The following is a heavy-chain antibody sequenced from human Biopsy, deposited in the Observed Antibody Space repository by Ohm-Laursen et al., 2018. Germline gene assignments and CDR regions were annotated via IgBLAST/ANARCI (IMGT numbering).Heavy chain of an antibody. Sequence: SLRLSCAASGFILNNYGLSWVRQAPGKGLEWVSAIRGSGLTTFYTDSVKGRFTISRDNSKNTLSLQMNSLRVEDTAVYYCVREMSHESTIRDSFDLWGQGTMVTVSS. CDR1: GFILNNYG. CDR2: IRGSGLTT. CDR3: VREMSHESTIRDSFDL. J-gene: IGHJ3*01. V-gene: IGHV3-23*01. D-gene: IGHD5/OR15-5a*01.